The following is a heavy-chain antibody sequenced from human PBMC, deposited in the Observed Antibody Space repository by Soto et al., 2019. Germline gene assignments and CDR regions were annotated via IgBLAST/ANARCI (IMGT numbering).Heavy chain of an antibody. D-gene: IGHD2-2*01. CDR3: ARGYCSSTSCYVYYYGMDV. J-gene: IGHJ6*02. CDR2: INAGNGNT. V-gene: IGHV1-3*01. Sequence: QVRLVQSGAEVKKPGASVKVSCKASGYTFTSYAMHWVRQAPGQRLEWMGWINAGNGNTKYSQKFQGRVTFTRDTSASTAYMERSSLRSEDTVVYYCARGYCSSTSCYVYYYGMDVWGQGTTVTVSS. CDR1: GYTFTSYA.